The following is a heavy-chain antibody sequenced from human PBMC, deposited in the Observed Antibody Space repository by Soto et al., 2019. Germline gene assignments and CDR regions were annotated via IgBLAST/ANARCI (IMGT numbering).Heavy chain of an antibody. J-gene: IGHJ1*01. D-gene: IGHD3-22*01. CDR3: ARPPGSSGYEIFKH. Sequence: GESLKISCKGSGYSFTTYWIGWVRQMPGKGLEWMGVIYPADSDTRYSPAFQGQVTFSADKSLSTAYLQWNSLKASDTARYYYARPPGSSGYEIFKHWGQGTLVTVSS. CDR2: IYPADSDT. CDR1: GYSFTTYW. V-gene: IGHV5-51*01.